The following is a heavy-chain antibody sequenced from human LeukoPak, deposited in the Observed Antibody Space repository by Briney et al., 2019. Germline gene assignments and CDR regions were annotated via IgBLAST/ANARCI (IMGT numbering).Heavy chain of an antibody. V-gene: IGHV3-21*01. CDR2: ISASSIYI. Sequence: GGSLRLSCAASGFTFSNYNMNWVRQRPGKGLEWVSSISASSIYIYYADSVKGRFTVSRNNSKNSVYLQMNSLRAEDTALYYCATSARTYLGSSLDYWGQGTLVTVSS. CDR1: GFTFSNYN. CDR3: ATSARTYLGSSLDY. J-gene: IGHJ4*02. D-gene: IGHD2-15*01.